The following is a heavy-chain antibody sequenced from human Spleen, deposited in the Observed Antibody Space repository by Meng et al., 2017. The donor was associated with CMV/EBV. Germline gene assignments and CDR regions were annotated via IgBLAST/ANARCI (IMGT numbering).Heavy chain of an antibody. CDR1: GYTFTSYD. Sequence: IKASCETSGYTFTSYDINWVRQATGQGLEWMGWMHPNSGSTGYAQKFQGRVIMTRNTSISTAYMELSSLRSEDTAVYYCARSKTSGSWLQDYWGQGTLVIVSS. CDR2: MHPNSGST. D-gene: IGHD6-13*01. J-gene: IGHJ4*01. V-gene: IGHV1-8*01. CDR3: ARSKTSGSWLQDY.